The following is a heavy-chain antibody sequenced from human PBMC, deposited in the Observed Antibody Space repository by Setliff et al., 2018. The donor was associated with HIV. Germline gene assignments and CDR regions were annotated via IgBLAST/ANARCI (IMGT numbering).Heavy chain of an antibody. D-gene: IGHD5-18*01. V-gene: IGHV3-21*01. J-gene: IGHJ4*02. Sequence: GGSLRLSCAASGFSFSKYTMKWVRQAPGKGLEWVSSISASLSYIRYVDSVKGRFTISRDNAKNSLYLHMNGLRAEDTAVYYCAEVDSYAGKNFDYWGQGTLVTVSS. CDR1: GFSFSKYT. CDR3: AEVDSYAGKNFDY. CDR2: ISASLSYI.